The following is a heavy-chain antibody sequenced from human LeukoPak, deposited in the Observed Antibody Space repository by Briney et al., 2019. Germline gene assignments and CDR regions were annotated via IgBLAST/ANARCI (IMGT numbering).Heavy chain of an antibody. D-gene: IGHD6-19*01. CDR3: ARDQWSVTGRLWLDY. V-gene: IGHV4-39*07. CDR1: GDSIRRSNDY. J-gene: IGHJ4*02. CDR2: IYYSGNT. Sequence: SENLSLTCTVSGDSIRRSNDYWGWIRQSPGKGLEWLGSIYYSGNTYYNPSLESRLAISVDTYNNQFSLKLTSVTAADTAVYCARDQWSVTGRLWLDYWGQGMLVTVSS.